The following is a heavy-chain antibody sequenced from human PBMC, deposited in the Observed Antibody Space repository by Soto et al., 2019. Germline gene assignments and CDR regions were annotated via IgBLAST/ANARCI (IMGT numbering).Heavy chain of an antibody. D-gene: IGHD6-6*01. CDR1: GFTFSNHA. J-gene: IGHJ4*02. V-gene: IGHV3-23*01. Sequence: EVQVLESGGGLVQPGGSLRLSCAATGFTFSNHAMNWVRQAPGKGLEWVSGISGGGDSTRYADSVKGRFTISRDNSENTLYLQMYSLRADDTAIYYCAKNIGSSSGFDYWGQGTLVTVSS. CDR3: AKNIGSSSGFDY. CDR2: ISGGGDST.